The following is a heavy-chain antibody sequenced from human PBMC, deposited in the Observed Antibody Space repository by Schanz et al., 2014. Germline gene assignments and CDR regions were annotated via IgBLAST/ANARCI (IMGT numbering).Heavy chain of an antibody. V-gene: IGHV4-61*02. Sequence: QVQLQESGPGLVKPSQTLSLTCTVSGGSIRSGTYYWSWIRQPAGKALEWVGRVFPNGITNYNPSLKTGVPISLDTSKNHFSLTLPSLTAADTAVYYCARDTTWRLDLWGRGTLVTVSS. D-gene: IGHD1-1*01. CDR2: VFPNGIT. CDR3: ARDTTWRLDL. CDR1: GGSIRSGTYY. J-gene: IGHJ2*01.